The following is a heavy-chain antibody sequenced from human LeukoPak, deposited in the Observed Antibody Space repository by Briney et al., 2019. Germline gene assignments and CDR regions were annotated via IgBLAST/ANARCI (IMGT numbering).Heavy chain of an antibody. Sequence: GGSLRLPCAASGFTFSSYGMHWVRQAPGKGLEWVAVIWYDGSNKYYADSVKGRFTISRDNSKNTLYLQMNSLRAEDTAVYYCARTDIVATIKDWYFDLWGRGTLVTVSS. CDR3: ARTDIVATIKDWYFDL. V-gene: IGHV3-33*01. D-gene: IGHD5-12*01. J-gene: IGHJ2*01. CDR1: GFTFSSYG. CDR2: IWYDGSNK.